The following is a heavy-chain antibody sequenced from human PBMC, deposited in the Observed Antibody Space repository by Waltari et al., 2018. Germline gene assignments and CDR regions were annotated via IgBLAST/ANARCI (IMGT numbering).Heavy chain of an antibody. Sequence: QVQLVQSGAEVKKPGSSVKVSCKASGGTFSSYAISWVRQAPGQGLEWMGGVIPCFGTPNYALKFPGSVTLTADESTSTAYMELSSLRSEDTAVYYCARDEGVGATRYYYGMDVWGQGTTVTVSS. V-gene: IGHV1-69*01. CDR3: ARDEGVGATRYYYGMDV. CDR1: GGTFSSYA. CDR2: VIPCFGTP. J-gene: IGHJ6*02. D-gene: IGHD1-26*01.